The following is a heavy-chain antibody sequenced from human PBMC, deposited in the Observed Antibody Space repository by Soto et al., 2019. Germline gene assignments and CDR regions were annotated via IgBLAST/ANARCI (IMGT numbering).Heavy chain of an antibody. V-gene: IGHV3-15*01. D-gene: IGHD2-15*01. CDR1: GFTFSNVW. CDR3: TAGYCSGGSCYSVVY. J-gene: IGHJ4*02. Sequence: EVQLVESGGGLVKPGGSLSLSCAASGFTFSNVWMSWVRQAPGKGLEWVGRIKRRADGGTTDYATPVRGRFTVSRDDSKNTLYLQMNSLKPEDTAVYYCTAGYCSGGSCYSVVYWGQGTLVTVSS. CDR2: IKRRADGGTT.